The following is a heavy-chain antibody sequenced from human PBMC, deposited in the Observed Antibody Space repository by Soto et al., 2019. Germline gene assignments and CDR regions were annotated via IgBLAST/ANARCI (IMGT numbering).Heavy chain of an antibody. V-gene: IGHV3-13*01. J-gene: IGHJ6*03. CDR1: GFTFSSYD. Sequence: GGSLRLSCAASGFTFSSYDMHWVRQATGKGLEWVSAIGTAGDTYYPGSVKGRFTISRENAKNSLYLQMNSLRAGDTAVYYCARGFPTPEWLRSYYYYMDVWGKGTTVTVSS. CDR2: IGTAGDT. CDR3: ARGFPTPEWLRSYYYYMDV. D-gene: IGHD3-3*01.